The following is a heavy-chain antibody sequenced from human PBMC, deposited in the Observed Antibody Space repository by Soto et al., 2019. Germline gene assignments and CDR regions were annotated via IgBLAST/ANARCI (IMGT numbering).Heavy chain of an antibody. V-gene: IGHV1-8*01. D-gene: IGHD4-17*01. Sequence: KASSEECRYRYACNALWWLRQATEQGLEWMGWMNPNSGNTVYAQKFQGRVTMTRNTSVSTAYMELSSLRSEDSPVYYCVRERSPGTDFWRKGTTVPVTP. CDR2: MNPNSGNT. CDR1: RYRYACNA. CDR3: VRERSPGTDF. J-gene: IGHJ6*04.